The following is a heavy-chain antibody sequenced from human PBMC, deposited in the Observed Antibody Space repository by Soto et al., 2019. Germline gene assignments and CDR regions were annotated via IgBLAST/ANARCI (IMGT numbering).Heavy chain of an antibody. CDR1: GYTFTSYY. Sequence: ASVKVSCKASGYTFTSYYMHWVRQARGQGLEWMGIINPSGGSTSYAQKFQGRVTMTRDTSTSTVYMELSSLRSEDTAVYYCARLHRRRAYSNYVGDYWGQGTLVTVSS. D-gene: IGHD4-4*01. V-gene: IGHV1-46*01. CDR2: INPSGGST. CDR3: ARLHRRRAYSNYVGDY. J-gene: IGHJ4*02.